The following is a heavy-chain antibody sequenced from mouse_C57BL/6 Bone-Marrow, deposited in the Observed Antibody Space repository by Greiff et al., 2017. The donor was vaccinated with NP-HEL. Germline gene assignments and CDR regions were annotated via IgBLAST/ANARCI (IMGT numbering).Heavy chain of an antibody. Sequence: QVQLQQPGTELVKPGASVKLSCKASGYTFTSYWMHWVKQRPGQGLEWIGNINPSNGGTNYNEKFKSKATLTVDKSSSTAYMQLSSLTSEDSAVDDCARGPIYYGKGGYAMDYWGQGTSVTVSS. J-gene: IGHJ4*01. CDR3: ARGPIYYGKGGYAMDY. CDR1: GYTFTSYW. V-gene: IGHV1-53*01. CDR2: INPSNGGT. D-gene: IGHD2-1*01.